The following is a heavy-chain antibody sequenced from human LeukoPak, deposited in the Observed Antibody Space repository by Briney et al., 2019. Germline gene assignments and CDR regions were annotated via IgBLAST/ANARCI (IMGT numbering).Heavy chain of an antibody. J-gene: IGHJ5*02. D-gene: IGHD2-15*01. V-gene: IGHV3-23*01. CDR3: AKGRIAATGNWFDP. CDR1: GFTFDDYA. CDR2: ISGSGGST. Sequence: GGSLRLSCAASGFTFDDYAMHWVRQAPGKGLEWVSAISGSGGSTYYADSVKGRFTISRDNSKNTLYLQMNSLRAEDTAVYYCAKGRIAATGNWFDPWGQGTLVTVSS.